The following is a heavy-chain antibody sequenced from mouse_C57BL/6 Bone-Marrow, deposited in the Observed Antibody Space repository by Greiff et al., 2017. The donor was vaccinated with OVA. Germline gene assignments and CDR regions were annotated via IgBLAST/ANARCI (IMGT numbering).Heavy chain of an antibody. CDR2: INPYNGGT. J-gene: IGHJ4*01. V-gene: IGHV1-19*01. CDR1: GYTFTDYY. Sequence: EVQLQQSGPVLVKPGASVKMSCKASGYTFTDYYMNWVKQSHGKSLEWIGVINPYNGGTSYNQKFKGKATLTVDKSSSTAYMELNSLTSEDSAVYYCALYYGNYVDYAIDYWGQGTSVTVSS. CDR3: ALYYGNYVDYAIDY. D-gene: IGHD2-1*01.